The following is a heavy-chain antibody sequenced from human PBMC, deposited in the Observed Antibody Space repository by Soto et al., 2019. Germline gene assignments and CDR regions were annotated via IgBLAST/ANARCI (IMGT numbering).Heavy chain of an antibody. J-gene: IGHJ6*02. CDR3: AGYCSSTSCYVDYYYGMAV. D-gene: IGHD2-2*01. CDR2: NSSSSSTI. CDR1: GFTFSSYS. V-gene: IGHV3-48*01. Sequence: GGSLRLACAASGFTFSSYSMNWVRQAPGKGLEWVSYNSSSSSTIYYADSVKGRFTISRDNAKNSLYMQMNILRVEDMAVFYCAGYCSSTSCYVDYYYGMAVWGQGTTVTVSS.